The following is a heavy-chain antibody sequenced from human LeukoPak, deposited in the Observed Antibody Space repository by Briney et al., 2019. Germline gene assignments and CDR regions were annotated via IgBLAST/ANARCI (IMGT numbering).Heavy chain of an antibody. D-gene: IGHD3-3*01. V-gene: IGHV4-34*01. CDR2: INHSGST. Sequence: PSETLSLACAVYGGSFSGYYWSWVRQPPGKGLEWIGEINHSGSTNYNPSLKSRVTISVDTSKNQFSLKLSSVTAADTAVYYCARCPFTRAYDFWSGYYNRGSQFFDYWGQGTLVTVSS. CDR3: ARCPFTRAYDFWSGYYNRGSQFFDY. J-gene: IGHJ4*02. CDR1: GGSFSGYY.